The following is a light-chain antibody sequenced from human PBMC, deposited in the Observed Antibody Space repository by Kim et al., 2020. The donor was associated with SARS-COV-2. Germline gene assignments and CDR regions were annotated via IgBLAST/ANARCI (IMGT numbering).Light chain of an antibody. CDR3: SSYAGSNTVV. CDR2: EVS. J-gene: IGLJ2*01. CDR1: SSDVGGYNY. V-gene: IGLV2-8*01. Sequence: SVTISCTGTSSDVGGYNYVSWYQQHPGKAPKLMIYEVSKRPSGVPDRFSGSKSGNTASLTVSGLQAEDEADYYCSSYAGSNTVVFGGGTQLTVL.